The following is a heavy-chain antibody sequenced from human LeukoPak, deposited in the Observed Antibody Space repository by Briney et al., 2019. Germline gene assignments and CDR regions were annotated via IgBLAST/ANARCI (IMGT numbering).Heavy chain of an antibody. CDR1: GGSISSYY. J-gene: IGHJ4*02. CDR2: IYYSGST. Sequence: PSETLSLTCTVSGGSISSYYWSWIRQPPGKGLEWIGYIYYSGSTNYNPSLKSRVTISVDTSKNQFSLKLSSVTAADTAVYYCARGEGYYYDSSGYYFDYWGQGTLVTVSS. D-gene: IGHD3-22*01. V-gene: IGHV4-59*01. CDR3: ARGEGYYYDSSGYYFDY.